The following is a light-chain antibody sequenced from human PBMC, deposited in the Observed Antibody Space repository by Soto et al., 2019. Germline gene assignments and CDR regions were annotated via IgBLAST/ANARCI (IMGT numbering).Light chain of an antibody. CDR2: ENN. V-gene: IGLV1-51*02. Sequence: QSVLTQPPSVSAAPGQKVTISCSGSSSNIGNNYVSWYQQLPGTAPKLLIYENNKRPSGIPDRFSGSKSGTSATLGITGLQTGDEADYYCGTWDSSLSAGPYGVFGGGTKVTVL. J-gene: IGLJ3*02. CDR3: GTWDSSLSAGPYGV. CDR1: SSNIGNNY.